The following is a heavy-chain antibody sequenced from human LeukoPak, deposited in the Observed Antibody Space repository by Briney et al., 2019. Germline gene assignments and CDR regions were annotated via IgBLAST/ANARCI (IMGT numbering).Heavy chain of an antibody. D-gene: IGHD1-26*01. J-gene: IGHJ4*02. CDR1: GGSFSGYY. CDR2: INHSGST. CDR3: ARGEEWELFY. V-gene: IGHV4-34*01. Sequence: KASETLSLTCAVYGGSFSGYYWSWIRQPPGKGLGWIGEINHSGSTNYNPSLKSRVTISVDTSKNQFSLKLSSVTAADTAVYYCARGEEWELFYWGQGTLVTVSS.